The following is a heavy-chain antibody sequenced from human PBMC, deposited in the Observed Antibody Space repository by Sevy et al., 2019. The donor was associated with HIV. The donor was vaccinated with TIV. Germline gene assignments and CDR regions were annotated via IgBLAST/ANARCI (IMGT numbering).Heavy chain of an antibody. D-gene: IGHD1-1*01. J-gene: IGHJ6*02. V-gene: IGHV5-51*01. CDR2: IYPGDSDT. CDR1: GYRFTDYW. CDR3: ARGARGTLPSYYYYPMDV. Sequence: GESRKISCKASGYRFTDYWIGWVRQMPGKGLEWMGIIYPGDSDTTYSPSFQGQVTISVDKSINTAYLQWSSLKASDTAIFYCARGARGTLPSYYYYPMDVWGQGTTVTVSS.